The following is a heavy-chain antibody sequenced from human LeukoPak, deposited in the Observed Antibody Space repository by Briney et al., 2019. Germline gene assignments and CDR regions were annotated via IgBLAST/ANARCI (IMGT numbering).Heavy chain of an antibody. D-gene: IGHD3-3*01. CDR2: INPNSGGT. CDR1: GYTFTGYY. Sequence: ASVKVSCKASGYTFTGYYMHWVRQAPGQGLEWMGWINPNSGGTNYAQKFQGRVTMTRDTSISTAYMELSRLRSDDTAVYYCARELGPTILGWFDPWGQGTLVTVS. CDR3: ARELGPTILGWFDP. J-gene: IGHJ5*02. V-gene: IGHV1-2*02.